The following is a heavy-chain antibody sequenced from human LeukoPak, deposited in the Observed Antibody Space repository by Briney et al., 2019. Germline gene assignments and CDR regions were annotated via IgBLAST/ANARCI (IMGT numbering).Heavy chain of an antibody. CDR2: IYTSGTT. CDR1: GGSFSGYY. CDR3: AREFTS. V-gene: IGHV4-4*07. Sequence: SETLSLTCAVYGGSFSGYYWSWIRQPAGKGLEWIGRIYTSGTTNYNPSLKSRVTMSIDTSKNQFSLKLDSVTAADTAVYYCAREFTSWGQGTLVTVSS. J-gene: IGHJ5*02.